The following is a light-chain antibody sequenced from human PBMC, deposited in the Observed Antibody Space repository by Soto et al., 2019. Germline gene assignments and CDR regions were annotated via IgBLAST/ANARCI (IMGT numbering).Light chain of an antibody. V-gene: IGKV3-20*01. CDR3: QHYGSSSLS. CDR2: GAS. J-gene: IGKJ2*01. Sequence: EIVLTQSPGTLSLSPGERATLSCRASQSVSSSYLAWYQHKPGQAPRLLIYGASSRATGIPNRFSGSGSGTDCTLTFSRLEPEDLAVYYCQHYGSSSLSFGQRTKLEIK. CDR1: QSVSSSY.